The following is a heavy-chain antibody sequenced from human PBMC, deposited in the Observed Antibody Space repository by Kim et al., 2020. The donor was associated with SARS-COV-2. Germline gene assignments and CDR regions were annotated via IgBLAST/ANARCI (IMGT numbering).Heavy chain of an antibody. D-gene: IGHD6-19*01. V-gene: IGHV5-10-1*01. Sequence: GESLKISCKGSGYSFTSYWISWVRQMPGKGLEWMGRIDPSDSYTNYSPSFQGHVTISADKSISTAYLQWSSLTASDTAMYYCARRGQWMAEYYFDYWGQGTLVTVSS. CDR1: GYSFTSYW. CDR2: IDPSDSYT. CDR3: ARRGQWMAEYYFDY. J-gene: IGHJ4*02.